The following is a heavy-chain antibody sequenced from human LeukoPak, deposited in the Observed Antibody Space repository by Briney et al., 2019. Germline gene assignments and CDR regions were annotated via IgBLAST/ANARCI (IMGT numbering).Heavy chain of an antibody. D-gene: IGHD4-23*01. J-gene: IGHJ4*02. CDR2: IRFDGSYN. CDR3: ARAEGYGGELDS. Sequence: GGSLRLSCAASGFTFSSYGMHWVRQAPGKGLEWVAFIRFDGSYNYYADSVKGRFTISRDNSKNRLYLQMNSLRAEDTAVYYCARAEGYGGELDSWGQGTLVTVSS. V-gene: IGHV3-30*02. CDR1: GFTFSSYG.